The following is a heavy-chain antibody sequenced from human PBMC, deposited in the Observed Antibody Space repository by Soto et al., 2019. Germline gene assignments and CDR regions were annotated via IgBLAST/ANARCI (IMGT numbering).Heavy chain of an antibody. Sequence: SETLSLTCAAYGGSFSGYYWSWIRQPPGKGLEWIGEINHSGSTNYNPSLKSRVTISVDTSKNQFSLKLSSVTAADTAMYYCARGEYYDFWSGLGAGAGYYYYGMDVWGRGTTVTVSS. CDR2: INHSGST. J-gene: IGHJ6*02. D-gene: IGHD3-3*01. CDR3: ARGEYYDFWSGLGAGAGYYYYGMDV. CDR1: GGSFSGYY. V-gene: IGHV4-34*01.